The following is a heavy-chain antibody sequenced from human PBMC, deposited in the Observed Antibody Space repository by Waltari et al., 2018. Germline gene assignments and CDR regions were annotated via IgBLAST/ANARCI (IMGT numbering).Heavy chain of an antibody. V-gene: IGHV4-59*13. CDR2: IYYTGST. CDR1: GGSLRDYY. J-gene: IGHJ4*02. Sequence: QVQLQESGPGLVKPSETLSLTCTVSGGSLRDYYWSWIRQFPGQGLQWIGYIYYTGSTNYNPSLKCRVTISVDTSRNQFSLKVSSVTAADTAVYYCARGTNPFGYWGQGTLVTVSS. CDR3: ARGTNPFGY.